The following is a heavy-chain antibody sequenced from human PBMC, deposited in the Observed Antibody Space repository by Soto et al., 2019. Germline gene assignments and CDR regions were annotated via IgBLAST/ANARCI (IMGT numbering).Heavy chain of an antibody. J-gene: IGHJ6*02. CDR3: AKDGYSSSWYRRYGMDV. V-gene: IGHV3-23*01. Sequence: GGSLRLSCAASGFTFSSYAMSWVRRAPGKGLEWVSAISGSGGGTYYADSVKGRFTISRDNSKNTLYLQMNSLRAEDTAVYYCAKDGYSSSWYRRYGMDVWGQGTTVTVSS. CDR1: GFTFSSYA. D-gene: IGHD6-13*01. CDR2: ISGSGGGT.